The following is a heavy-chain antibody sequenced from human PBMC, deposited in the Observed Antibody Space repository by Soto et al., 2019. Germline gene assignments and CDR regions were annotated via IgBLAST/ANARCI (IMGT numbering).Heavy chain of an antibody. CDR2: INAGNGNT. CDR1: GYTFTSYA. V-gene: IGHV1-3*01. J-gene: IGHJ6*03. CDR3: ARDGAVGYSSGWYIRYYYYMDV. D-gene: IGHD6-19*01. Sequence: ASVKVSCKASGYTFTSYAMHWVRQAPGQRLEWMGWINAGNGNTKYSQKFQGRVTITRDTSASTAYMELSSLRSEDTAVYYCARDGAVGYSSGWYIRYYYYMDVWGKGTTVTVSS.